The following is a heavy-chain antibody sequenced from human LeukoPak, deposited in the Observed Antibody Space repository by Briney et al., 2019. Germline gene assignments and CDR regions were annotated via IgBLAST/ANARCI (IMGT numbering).Heavy chain of an antibody. J-gene: IGHJ4*02. V-gene: IGHV3-74*01. Sequence: GGSLRLSCATSGFTLSNYWMIHWVRQVPGKGLQWVSRINNDGNLKTDGRDTGYADSVKGRFTISTDNAKNTLYLQMNSLRAEDTAIYYCARGHVPGSDRHWDYWGQGALVTVSS. CDR1: GFTLSNYW. CDR3: ARGHVPGSDRHWDY. CDR2: INNDGNLKTDGRDT. D-gene: IGHD3-10*01.